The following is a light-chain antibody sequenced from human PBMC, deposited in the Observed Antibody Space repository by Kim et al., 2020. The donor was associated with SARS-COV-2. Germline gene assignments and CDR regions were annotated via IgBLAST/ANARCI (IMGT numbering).Light chain of an antibody. CDR1: QSISGW. CDR2: KAS. Sequence: IQMTQSPSTLSASVGDRVTITCRASQSISGWLAWYQQRPGKAPNLLIYKASVLEAGVPSRFSGFNSGAEFTLTITSLQPGDFATYYCQQYDSFPWTFGQGTKVDIK. CDR3: QQYDSFPWT. J-gene: IGKJ1*01. V-gene: IGKV1-5*03.